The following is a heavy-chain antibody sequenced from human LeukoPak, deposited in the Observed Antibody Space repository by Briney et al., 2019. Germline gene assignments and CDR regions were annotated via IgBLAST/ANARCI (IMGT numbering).Heavy chain of an antibody. Sequence: ASVKVSCKASGYTFTSYDINRVRHATGQGVEWMGWMNPNSGNTGYAQKFQGRVTMTRNTSISTAYMELSSLRSEDTAVYYCARGKDIVATLPGYWGQGTLVTVSS. D-gene: IGHD5-12*01. J-gene: IGHJ4*02. CDR1: GYTFTSYD. CDR3: ARGKDIVATLPGY. V-gene: IGHV1-8*01. CDR2: MNPNSGNT.